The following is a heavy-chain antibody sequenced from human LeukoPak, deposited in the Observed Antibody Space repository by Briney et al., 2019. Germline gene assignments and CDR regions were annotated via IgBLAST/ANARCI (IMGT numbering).Heavy chain of an antibody. V-gene: IGHV4-34*01. CDR1: GGSLSGYY. CDR3: AREIIVARGAFDI. Sequence: KPSGTLSLTXAVYGGSLSGYYWSWFRQSPGKGREWIGEVNHRGSTNYNPSLKSRVTISVDTSKNQFSLKLSSVTAADTAVYYCAREIIVARGAFDIWGQGTMVTVSS. CDR2: VNHRGST. J-gene: IGHJ3*02. D-gene: IGHD5-12*01.